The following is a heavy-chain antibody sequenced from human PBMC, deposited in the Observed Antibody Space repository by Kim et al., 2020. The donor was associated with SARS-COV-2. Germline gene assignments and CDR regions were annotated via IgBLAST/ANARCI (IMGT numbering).Heavy chain of an antibody. CDR2: IKEDGSKE. CDR1: GFTFSHYS. J-gene: IGHJ4*02. Sequence: GGSLRLSCVVSGFTFSHYSINWVRQAPGKGLEWVANIKEDGSKEYYVDSVKGRFTISRDNAKSSLYLQMSALRADDTAVDYCTHDWMSWGQGTLVTVTS. D-gene: IGHD3-3*01. V-gene: IGHV3-7*01. CDR3: THDWMS.